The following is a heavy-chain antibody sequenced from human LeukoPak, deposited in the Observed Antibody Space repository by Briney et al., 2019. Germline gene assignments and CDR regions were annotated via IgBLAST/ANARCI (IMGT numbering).Heavy chain of an antibody. CDR1: GFTFSTHW. CDR3: ARYCISNGYSSLRVDY. CDR2: IMFDGRQK. Sequence: GGSLRLSCVGSGFTFSTHWMTWVRQAPGTGLEWVASIMFDGRQKYYVDSVKGRFTISRDKAKNSLYLQMDSLRVEDTAMYYCARYCISNGYSSLRVDYWGQGTLVTVSS. D-gene: IGHD2-2*01. V-gene: IGHV3-7*01. J-gene: IGHJ4*02.